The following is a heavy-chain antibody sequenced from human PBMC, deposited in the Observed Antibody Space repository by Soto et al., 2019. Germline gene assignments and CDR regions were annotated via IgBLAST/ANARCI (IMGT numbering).Heavy chain of an antibody. CDR2: MNPYSGNT. D-gene: IGHD2-15*01. J-gene: IGHJ6*03. CDR3: ARQTYDIVTDYYFYYMDV. CDR1: GYTFTSYD. Sequence: ASVKVSCKASGYTFTSYDINWVRQATGQGLEWMGWMNPYSGNTGYAQKFQGRVTMTRNTSISTAYMELSSLRSEDTAVYYCARQTYDIVTDYYFYYMDVWGKRATGTVSS. V-gene: IGHV1-8*01.